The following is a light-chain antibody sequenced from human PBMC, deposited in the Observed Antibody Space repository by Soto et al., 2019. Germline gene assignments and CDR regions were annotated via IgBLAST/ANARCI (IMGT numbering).Light chain of an antibody. CDR3: QQLHDYPIN. J-gene: IGKJ5*01. V-gene: IGKV1-5*03. Sequence: DIQMTQSPSTLSASVGDRVTITCRASQSISSWLAWYQQKPGKAPKLLIYKASSLESGVPSRFSGSGSGTEFTLTISSLQPDDFATYYCQQLHDYPINCGQGRRREIK. CDR2: KAS. CDR1: QSISSW.